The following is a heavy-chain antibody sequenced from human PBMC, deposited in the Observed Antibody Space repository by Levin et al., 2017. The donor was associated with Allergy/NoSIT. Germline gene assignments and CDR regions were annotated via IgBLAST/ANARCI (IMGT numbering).Heavy chain of an antibody. CDR1: GLTFSSYA. Sequence: PSETLSLTCAASGLTFSSYAMSWVRQAPGKGLEWVSAISGNGVSTYYADSVKGRFTISRDNSKNTLFLQMNSLRAEDTAVYYCAKSRRDDFWDFDYWGQGTLVTVSS. CDR2: ISGNGVST. CDR3: AKSRRDDFWDFDY. J-gene: IGHJ4*02. D-gene: IGHD3-3*01. V-gene: IGHV3-23*01.